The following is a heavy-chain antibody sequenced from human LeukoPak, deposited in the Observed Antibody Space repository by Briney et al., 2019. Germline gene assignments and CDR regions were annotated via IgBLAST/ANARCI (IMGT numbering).Heavy chain of an antibody. J-gene: IGHJ5*02. CDR2: IYYSGST. CDR3: ARACPGGDWFDP. Sequence: SQTLSLTCTVSGGSISSGGYYWSWIRQHPGKGLEWIGYIYYSGSTYYNPSLKSRATISVDTSKNQFSLKLSSVTAADTAVYYCARACPGGDWFDPWGQGTLVTVSS. CDR1: GGSISSGGYY. V-gene: IGHV4-31*03.